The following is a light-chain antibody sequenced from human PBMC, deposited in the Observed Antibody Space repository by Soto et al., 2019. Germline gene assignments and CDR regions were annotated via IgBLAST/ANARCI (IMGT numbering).Light chain of an antibody. V-gene: IGLV1-40*01. CDR2: GNS. J-gene: IGLJ2*01. CDR1: RSNIGAGYD. CDR3: QSYDSSLSGVV. Sequence: QSVLTQPPSVSGAPGQRVTISCTGSRSNIGAGYDVHWYQQLPGTAPKLLIYGNSNRPSGVPDRFSGSKSGTSASLAITGLQAEDEADYYCQSYDSSLSGVVFGGGTKQTVL.